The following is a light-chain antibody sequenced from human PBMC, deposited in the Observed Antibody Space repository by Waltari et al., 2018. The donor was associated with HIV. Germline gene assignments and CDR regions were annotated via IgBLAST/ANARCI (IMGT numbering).Light chain of an antibody. V-gene: IGKV3-15*01. CDR3: QQYDSGPRGIT. Sequence: EIVMTQSPPTLSVSPGQRVTLSCRASQSNSAKVAWYQQRPDQAPRLLIYEAATRPTGIPARFSGSGSGTEFTLTITSLQSEDFATYFCQQYDSGPRGITFGQGTMLEIK. J-gene: IGKJ2*01. CDR2: EAA. CDR1: QSNSAK.